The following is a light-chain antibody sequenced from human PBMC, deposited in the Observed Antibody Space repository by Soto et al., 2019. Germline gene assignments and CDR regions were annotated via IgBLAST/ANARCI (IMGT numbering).Light chain of an antibody. CDR3: QQYSDSPRT. Sequence: EIVLTQSPGTLSLSPGERSTLSCRASQSVSSSYLAWYQQRPGQAPRLLIYAASSRATGIPDRFSGSGSGTDFTLTISRLEPEDFAVYYCQQYSDSPRTFGLGTKVDIK. CDR2: AAS. J-gene: IGKJ1*01. CDR1: QSVSSSY. V-gene: IGKV3-20*01.